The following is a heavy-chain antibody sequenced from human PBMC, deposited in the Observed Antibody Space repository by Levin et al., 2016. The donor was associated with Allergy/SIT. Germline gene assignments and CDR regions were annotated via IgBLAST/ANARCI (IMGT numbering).Heavy chain of an antibody. D-gene: IGHD3-10*01. J-gene: IGHJ4*02. Sequence: WIRQPPGKGLEWVSAISGSGGSTYYADSVKGRFTISRDNSKNTLYLQMNSLRAEDTAVYYCASGGSGSYPLDYWGQGTLVTVSS. V-gene: IGHV3-23*01. CDR2: ISGSGGST. CDR3: ASGGSGSYPLDY.